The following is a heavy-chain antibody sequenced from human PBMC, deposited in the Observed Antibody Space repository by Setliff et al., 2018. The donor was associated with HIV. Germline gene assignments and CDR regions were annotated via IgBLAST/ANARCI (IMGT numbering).Heavy chain of an antibody. J-gene: IGHJ4*02. CDR3: ARIDPGKFWSLDC. V-gene: IGHV4-4*07. D-gene: IGHD1-1*01. CDR2: SGDT. Sequence: TLSLTCSVSGGSITGYYWSWIRQPAGKDMEWIGRSGDTIYNPSLESRVTISVDTSRNQFSLRLSSVTAADTAVYYCARIDPGKFWSLDCWGRGTLVTVS. CDR1: GGSITGYY.